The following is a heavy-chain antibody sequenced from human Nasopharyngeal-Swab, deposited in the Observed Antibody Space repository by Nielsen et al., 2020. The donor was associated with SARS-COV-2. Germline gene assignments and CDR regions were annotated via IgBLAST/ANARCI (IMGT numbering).Heavy chain of an antibody. Sequence: SVKVSCKASGGTFSSYAISWVRQAPGQGLEWMGGIIPIFGTANYAQKFQGRVTITADKSTSTAYMELSSLRSEDTAVYYCARVPVSDFWSGIYYYGMDVWGQGTTVTVSS. CDR1: GGTFSSYA. CDR3: ARVPVSDFWSGIYYYGMDV. D-gene: IGHD3-3*01. J-gene: IGHJ6*02. V-gene: IGHV1-69*06. CDR2: IIPIFGTA.